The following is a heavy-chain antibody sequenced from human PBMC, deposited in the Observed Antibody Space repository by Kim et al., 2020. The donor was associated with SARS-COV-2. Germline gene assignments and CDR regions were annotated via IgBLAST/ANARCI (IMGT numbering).Heavy chain of an antibody. Sequence: SETLSLTCTVSGGSISSYYWSWIRQPPGKGLEWIGYIYYSGSTNYNPSLKSRVTISVDTSKNQFSLKLSSGTAADTAVYYCARALEGYSSGWYFDYWGQGTLVTVSS. V-gene: IGHV4-59*01. CDR2: IYYSGST. D-gene: IGHD6-19*01. CDR1: GGSISSYY. J-gene: IGHJ4*02. CDR3: ARALEGYSSGWYFDY.